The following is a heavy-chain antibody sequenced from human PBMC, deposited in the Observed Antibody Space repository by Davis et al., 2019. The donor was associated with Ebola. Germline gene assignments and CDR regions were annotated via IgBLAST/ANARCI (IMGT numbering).Heavy chain of an antibody. CDR3: ARSRFPYGMDV. CDR1: GVTFSNHK. D-gene: IGHD3-3*01. CDR2: MWYDGIKG. V-gene: IGHV3-33*01. Sequence: GGSLRLSCAASGVTFSNHKMHWVRQAPGKGLEWVAIMWYDGIKGDYGDPVKGRFTISRDRSKNTLYLQMNSLRAEDTAMYYCARSRFPYGMDVWGQGTTVTVSS. J-gene: IGHJ6*02.